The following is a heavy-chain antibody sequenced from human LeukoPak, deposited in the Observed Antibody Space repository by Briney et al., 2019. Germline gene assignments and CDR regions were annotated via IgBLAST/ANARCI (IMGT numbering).Heavy chain of an antibody. Sequence: SETLSLTCTVSGYSITSGYYWGWIRQPPGKGLEWIGSIYHSGSTFYNPSLKSRVTISVDPSKNQFSLKLSSVIVADTAVYYCASWSLPGGSGSFDAFDIWGQGTMVTVSS. CDR1: GYSITSGYY. V-gene: IGHV4-38-2*02. CDR2: IYHSGST. D-gene: IGHD3-10*01. J-gene: IGHJ3*02. CDR3: ASWSLPGGSGSFDAFDI.